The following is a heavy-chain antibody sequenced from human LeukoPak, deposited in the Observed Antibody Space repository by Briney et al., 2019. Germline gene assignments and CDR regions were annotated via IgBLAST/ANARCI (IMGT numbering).Heavy chain of an antibody. Sequence: GESLRLSCAASGFTFSSYDMHWVRQATGKCLEWVSAIGTAGDTYYPSTVKGGFTISRENAKNSLYLQMNSLRAGDTAVYYCASGRPDYGMDVWGQGTTVTVSS. CDR3: ASGRPDYGMDV. V-gene: IGHV3-13*04. CDR1: GFTFSSYD. J-gene: IGHJ6*02. CDR2: IGTAGDT.